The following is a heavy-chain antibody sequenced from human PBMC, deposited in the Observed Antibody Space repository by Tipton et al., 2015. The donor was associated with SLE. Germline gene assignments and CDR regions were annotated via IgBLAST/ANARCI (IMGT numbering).Heavy chain of an antibody. CDR1: GGSISSGSYY. CDR2: IYTSGST. V-gene: IGHV4-61*02. Sequence: TLSLTCTVSGGSISSGSYYWSWIRQPAGKGLEWIGRIYTSGSTNYNPALKSRVTISVDTSKNQSSLKLSSVTAADTAVYYCARGLQGDPLFGYWVQGTLVTVSS. CDR3: ARGLQGDPLFGY. J-gene: IGHJ4*02.